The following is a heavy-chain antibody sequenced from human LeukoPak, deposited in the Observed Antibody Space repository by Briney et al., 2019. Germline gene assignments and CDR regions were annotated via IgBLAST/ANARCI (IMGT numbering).Heavy chain of an antibody. CDR3: ASSLDYGDPSDY. CDR2: ITPIFGTA. D-gene: IGHD4-17*01. CDR1: AGTFIKHA. V-gene: IGHV1-69*05. Sequence: SVKVSRKASAGTFIKHANSTLRQAPGQGLEWMGGITPIFGTANYAQKFQGRVTITTADSTSTAYLELSRLRSKDTPVYYCASSLDYGDPSDYWGQGTLVTVSS. J-gene: IGHJ4*02.